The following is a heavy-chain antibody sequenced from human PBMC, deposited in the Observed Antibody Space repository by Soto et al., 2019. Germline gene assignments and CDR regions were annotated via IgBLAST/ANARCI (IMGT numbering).Heavy chain of an antibody. J-gene: IGHJ6*02. D-gene: IGHD6-19*01. CDR1: GYTFTSYD. V-gene: IGHV1-8*01. CDR2: MNPNSGNT. Sequence: ASVKVSCKSSGYTFTSYDINWVRQATGQGLEWMGWMNPNSGNTGYAQKFQGRVTVTRNTSISTAYMELSSLRSEDTAVYYCATAVAFDYYYGMDVWGQGTTVTVSS. CDR3: ATAVAFDYYYGMDV.